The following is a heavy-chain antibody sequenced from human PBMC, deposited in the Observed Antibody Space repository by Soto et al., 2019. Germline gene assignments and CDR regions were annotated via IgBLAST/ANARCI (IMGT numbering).Heavy chain of an antibody. J-gene: IGHJ6*02. CDR2: INPNSGDT. CDR1: GYTFTGYY. V-gene: IGHV1-2*02. CDR3: AKGGAIVAAGTRVYLYNAMDV. Sequence: QVQLVQSGTEVKRPGDSVKVSCKASGYTFTGYYVHWVRQAPGQGLEWMGWINPNSGDTYLAQRFQGRVTMNRDTSIGTAYMELRGLKSEDTAEYYCAKGGAIVAAGTRVYLYNAMDVWGQGTTVTVSS. D-gene: IGHD1-26*01.